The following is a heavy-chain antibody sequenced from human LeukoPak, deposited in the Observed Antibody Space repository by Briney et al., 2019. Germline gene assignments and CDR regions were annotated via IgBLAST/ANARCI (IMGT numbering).Heavy chain of an antibody. CDR3: ARVERAAEIDY. J-gene: IGHJ4*02. D-gene: IGHD1-1*01. CDR1: GGSISSYY. Sequence: SEALTLTCTLSGGSISSYYWSWIRQPPGKGLEWIGYIYYSWSTNYYPSLKSRVTISVETSKNQFSLKLSSVTAADTAVYYCARVERAAEIDYWGQGTLVTVSS. V-gene: IGHV4-59*01. CDR2: IYYSWST.